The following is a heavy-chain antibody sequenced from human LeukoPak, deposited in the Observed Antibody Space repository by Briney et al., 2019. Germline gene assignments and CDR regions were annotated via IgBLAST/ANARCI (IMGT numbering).Heavy chain of an antibody. Sequence: PGGSLRLSCAASGFTVSSNYMSWVRQAPGKGLEWVSVICSGGSTYYADSVKGRFTISRDNSKNTLYLQMNRLRAEDTAVYYCASTAADYGDYESFDYWGQGTLVTVSS. CDR3: ASTAADYGDYESFDY. CDR1: GFTVSSNY. CDR2: ICSGGST. V-gene: IGHV3-53*01. J-gene: IGHJ4*02. D-gene: IGHD4-17*01.